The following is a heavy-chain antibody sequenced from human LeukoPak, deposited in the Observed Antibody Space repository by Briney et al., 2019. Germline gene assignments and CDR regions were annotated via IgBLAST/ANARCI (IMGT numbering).Heavy chain of an antibody. V-gene: IGHV4-59*08. D-gene: IGHD5-18*01. Sequence: PSETLSLTCTVSGGSISSYYWSWIRQPPGKGLEWIGYIYYSGSTNYNPSLKSRVTISVDTSKNQFSLKLSSVTAADTAVYYRARHAFRDTAMVALDYWGQGTLVTVSS. J-gene: IGHJ4*02. CDR1: GGSISSYY. CDR2: IYYSGST. CDR3: ARHAFRDTAMVALDY.